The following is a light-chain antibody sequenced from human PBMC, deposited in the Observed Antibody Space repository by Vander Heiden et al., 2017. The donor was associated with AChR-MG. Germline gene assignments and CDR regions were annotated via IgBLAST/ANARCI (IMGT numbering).Light chain of an antibody. Sequence: DSVMTQSPDSLAVSLGERATINCKPSQSVLYSSNNKNYLAWYQQKPGQPPKLLIYWASTRESGVPDRFSGSGSGTDFTLTISSLQAEDVAVYYCQQYYSTRTFGQGTKVEIK. CDR1: QSVLYSSNNKNY. CDR3: QQYYSTRT. J-gene: IGKJ1*01. V-gene: IGKV4-1*01. CDR2: WAS.